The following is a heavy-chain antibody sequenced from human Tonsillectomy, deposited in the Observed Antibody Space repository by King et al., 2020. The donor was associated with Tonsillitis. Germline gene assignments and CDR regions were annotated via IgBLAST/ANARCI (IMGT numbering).Heavy chain of an antibody. J-gene: IGHJ4*02. CDR2: IYSGGSST. V-gene: IGHV3-23*03. D-gene: IGHD3-3*02. CDR1: GFTFSSYA. CDR3: AKVALDYFDY. Sequence: VQLVESGGGLVQPGGSLRLSCAASGFTFSSYAMSWVRQAPGKGLEWVSVIYSGGSSTYYADSVKGRFTISRDNSKNTLYLQMNSLSAEDTAVYYCAKVALDYFDYWGQGTLVTVSS.